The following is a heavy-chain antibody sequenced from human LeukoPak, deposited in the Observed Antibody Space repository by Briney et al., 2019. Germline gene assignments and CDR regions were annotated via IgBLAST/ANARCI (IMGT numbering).Heavy chain of an antibody. CDR2: INQDGTEK. V-gene: IGHV3-7*01. CDR3: ARDRSTVVNPTGGLDI. Sequence: PGESLRLSCAASGFSFTTYWMSWVRQAPGKGLEWVANINQDGTEKYYVDSVKGRFTISRDNAKSSLYLQMNSLRVEDTAVYYCARDRSTVVNPTGGLDIWGQGTMVTVSS. D-gene: IGHD4-23*01. CDR1: GFSFTTYW. J-gene: IGHJ3*02.